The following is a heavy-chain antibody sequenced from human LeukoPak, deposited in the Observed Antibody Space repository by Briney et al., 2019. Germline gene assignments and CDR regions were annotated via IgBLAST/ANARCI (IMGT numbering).Heavy chain of an antibody. CDR1: GYSFTSYW. CDR2: IYPDDSDT. D-gene: IGHD6-19*01. J-gene: IGHJ5*02. Sequence: GESLKISCKGSGYSFTSYWIGWVRQMPGKGLEWMGIIYPDDSDTRYSPSFQGQVTISADKSISTAYLQWSSLKASDTAMYYCARHPRSGWAEVDNWFDPWGQGTLVTVSS. CDR3: ARHPRSGWAEVDNWFDP. V-gene: IGHV5-51*01.